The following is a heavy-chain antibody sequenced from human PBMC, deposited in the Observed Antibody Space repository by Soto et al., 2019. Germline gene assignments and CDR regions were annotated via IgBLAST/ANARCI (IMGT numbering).Heavy chain of an antibody. CDR2: IYYSGST. CDR1: GGSVSSGSYY. CDR3: AREVRPDTAMVIAYYYYYYMDV. V-gene: IGHV4-61*01. Sequence: SETLSLTCTVSGGSVSSGSYYWSWIRQPPGKGLEWIGYIYYSGSTNYNPSLKSRVTISVDTSKNQFSLKLSSVTAADTAVYYCAREVRPDTAMVIAYYYYYYMDVWGKGTTVTVSS. J-gene: IGHJ6*03. D-gene: IGHD5-18*01.